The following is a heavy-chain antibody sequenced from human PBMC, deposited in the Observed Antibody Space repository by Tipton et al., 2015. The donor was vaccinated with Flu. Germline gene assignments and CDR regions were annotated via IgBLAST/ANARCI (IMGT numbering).Heavy chain of an antibody. D-gene: IGHD2-2*01. CDR3: ARGQYCTGTGCPFDY. CDR2: INPGGGTT. J-gene: IGHJ4*02. CDR1: GYTFTSLY. V-gene: IGHV1-46*01. Sequence: QVQLVQSGAEVKKPGASVKVSCKATGYTFTSLYMHWVRQAPGQGLEWMGVINPGGGTTTYAQRFQGRVTMTRDTSTSTVYVELSSLRSEDTAVYYCARGQYCTGTGCPFDYWGQGTLVIVSS.